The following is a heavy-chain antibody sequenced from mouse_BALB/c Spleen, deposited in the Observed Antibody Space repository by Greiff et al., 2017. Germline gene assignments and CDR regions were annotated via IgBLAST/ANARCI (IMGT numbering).Heavy chain of an antibody. J-gene: IGHJ2*01. V-gene: IGHV1S22*01. Sequence: LQQPGSELVRPGASVKLSCKASGYTFTSYWMHWVKQRPGQGLEWIGNIYPGSGSTNYDEKFKSKATLTVDTSSSTAYMQLSSLTSEDSAVYYCTYGPYYFDYWGQGTTLTVSS. CDR1: GYTFTSYW. CDR3: TYGPYYFDY. CDR2: IYPGSGST. D-gene: IGHD1-1*01.